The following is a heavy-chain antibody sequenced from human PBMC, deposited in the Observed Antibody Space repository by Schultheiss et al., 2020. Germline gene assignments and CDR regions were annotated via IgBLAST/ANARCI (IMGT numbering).Heavy chain of an antibody. D-gene: IGHD6-6*01. CDR3: AKEGASIAARPFFTHAFDI. V-gene: IGHV3-23*01. J-gene: IGHJ3*02. CDR2: ISGIGGST. Sequence: GGSLRLSCAASGFTFSRYAMSWVRQAPGKGLEWVSAISGIGGSTYYADSVKGRFTISRDNSKNTLYLQMNSLRAEDTAVYYCAKEGASIAARPFFTHAFDIWGQGTMVTVSS. CDR1: GFTFSRYA.